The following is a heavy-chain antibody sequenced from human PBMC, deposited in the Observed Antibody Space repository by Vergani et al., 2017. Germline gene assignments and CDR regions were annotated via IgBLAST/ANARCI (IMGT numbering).Heavy chain of an antibody. Sequence: EVQLLETGGALVQPGGSLRLSCAASGFTFSTFGMSWVRQAPGKGLEWVSSITGRGDRTYYADSVKGRFTISRDNSKSTLFLQMNSLRAEDTAVYYCAKSFDFWSNYSPDYFHHWGQGTLITVSS. J-gene: IGHJ1*01. CDR3: AKSFDFWSNYSPDYFHH. CDR1: GFTFSTFG. CDR2: ITGRGDRT. V-gene: IGHV3-23*01. D-gene: IGHD3-3*01.